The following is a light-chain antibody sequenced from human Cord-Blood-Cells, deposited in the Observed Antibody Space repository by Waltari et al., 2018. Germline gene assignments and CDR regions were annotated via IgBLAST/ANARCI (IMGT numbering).Light chain of an antibody. CDR2: DAS. J-gene: IGKJ2*01. Sequence: EIVLTQSPATLSLSPGERATLSCRASQSVSSYLAWYQQKPGHAPRLLIYDASNRATGIPARFSGSGSGTDFTLTISSLEPEDFAVYYFQQRSNWPPLTFGQGTKLEIK. V-gene: IGKV3-11*01. CDR3: QQRSNWPPLT. CDR1: QSVSSY.